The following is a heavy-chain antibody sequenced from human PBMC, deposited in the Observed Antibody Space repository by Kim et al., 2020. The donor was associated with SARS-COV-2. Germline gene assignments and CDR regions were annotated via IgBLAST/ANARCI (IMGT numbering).Heavy chain of an antibody. CDR2: IWYDGSNK. V-gene: IGHV3-33*06. CDR1: GFTFSSYG. Sequence: GGSLRLSCAASGFTFSSYGMHWVRQAPGKGLEWVAVIWYDGSNKYYADSVKGRFTISRDNSKNKLYLQMNSLRAEDTAVYYCAKEGTYYYGSGIPFLDYWGQGTLVTVSS. D-gene: IGHD3-10*01. CDR3: AKEGTYYYGSGIPFLDY. J-gene: IGHJ4*02.